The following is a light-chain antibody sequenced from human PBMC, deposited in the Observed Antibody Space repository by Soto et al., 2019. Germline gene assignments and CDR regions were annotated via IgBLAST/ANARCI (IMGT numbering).Light chain of an antibody. CDR1: QSISNW. CDR2: KAT. J-gene: IGKJ2*01. V-gene: IGKV1-5*03. Sequence: DIQMTQSPSSLSASVGDRVTISCRASQSISNWLAWYQQKPGKAPKLLIYKATNLQSGVASRFSGSGSGTEFSLPISSLQPDDFAVYYCQQYNEFQYTFGQGTRLDI. CDR3: QQYNEFQYT.